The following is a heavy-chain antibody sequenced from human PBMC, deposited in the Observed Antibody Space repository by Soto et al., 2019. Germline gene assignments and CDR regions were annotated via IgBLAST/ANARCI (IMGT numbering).Heavy chain of an antibody. CDR2: ISWNSGSI. V-gene: IGHV3-9*01. Sequence: EVQLVESGGGLVQPGRSLRLSCAASGFTFDDYAMHWVRQAPGKGLGWVSGISWNSGSIGYADSVKGRFTISRDNAKNSLYLQMNSLRAEDTALYYCAKDISLAAAGTFDYWGQGTLVTVSS. CDR1: GFTFDDYA. CDR3: AKDISLAAAGTFDY. J-gene: IGHJ4*02. D-gene: IGHD6-13*01.